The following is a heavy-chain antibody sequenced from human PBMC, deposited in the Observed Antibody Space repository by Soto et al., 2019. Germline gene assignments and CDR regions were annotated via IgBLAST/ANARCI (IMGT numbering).Heavy chain of an antibody. V-gene: IGHV4-30-4*01. CDR3: ARLLPGIAVAGNYFDY. CDR1: GGSISSGDYY. D-gene: IGHD6-19*01. CDR2: IYYSGST. J-gene: IGHJ4*02. Sequence: PSETLSLTCTVSGGSISSGDYYWSWIRQPPGKGLEWIGYIYYSGSTYYNPSLKSRVTISVDTSKNQFSLKLSSVTAADTAVYYCARLLPGIAVAGNYFDYWGQGTLVTVSS.